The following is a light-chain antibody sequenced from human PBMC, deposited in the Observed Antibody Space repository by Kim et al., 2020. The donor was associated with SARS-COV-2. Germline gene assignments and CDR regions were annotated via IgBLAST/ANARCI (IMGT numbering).Light chain of an antibody. CDR2: GAS. CDR1: QSVSSSY. Sequence: SPGERATLSCRASQSVSSSYLARYQQKAGQAPRLLIYGASSRATVIPDRFSGSGSGTDFTLTISRLEPEDFAVYYCQQYDSSPITFGQGTRLEIK. V-gene: IGKV3-20*01. J-gene: IGKJ5*01. CDR3: QQYDSSPIT.